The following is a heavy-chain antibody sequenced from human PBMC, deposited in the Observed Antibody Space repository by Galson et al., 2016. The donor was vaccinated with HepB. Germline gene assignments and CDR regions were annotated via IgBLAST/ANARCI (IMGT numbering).Heavy chain of an antibody. Sequence: SETLSLTCAVYGGSFSGYYWNWIRQPPGKGLEWIGEINHSGSANYNPSLKSRVTISVDTSKNQFSLQLSSVTAADTAVYYCARGRGTRNWKGHFGSWGQGTLVTVSS. V-gene: IGHV4-34*01. D-gene: IGHD1-1*01. J-gene: IGHJ4*02. CDR3: ARGRGTRNWKGHFGS. CDR1: GGSFSGYY. CDR2: INHSGSA.